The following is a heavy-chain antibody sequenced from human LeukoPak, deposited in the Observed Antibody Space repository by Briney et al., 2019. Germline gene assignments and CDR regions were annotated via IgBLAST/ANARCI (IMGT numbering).Heavy chain of an antibody. CDR1: GFTFSSYA. CDR2: INGSGGST. V-gene: IGHV3-23*01. J-gene: IGHJ4*02. CDR3: ARHLSGVAGYTYGRGIDF. D-gene: IGHD5-18*01. Sequence: PGGSLRLSCAASGFTFSSYAMSWVRQAPGKGLEWVSDINGSGGSTYYADSVKGRFTISRDNSKNTLYLQMNSLRAEDTAVYYCARHLSGVAGYTYGRGIDFWGQGTLVTVSS.